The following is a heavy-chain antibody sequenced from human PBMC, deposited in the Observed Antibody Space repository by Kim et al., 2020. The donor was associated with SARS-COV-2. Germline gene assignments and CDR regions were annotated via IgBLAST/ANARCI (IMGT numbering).Heavy chain of an antibody. Sequence: YKDYAVSVKSRITITPDTSKNQFSLQLSSVSPEDTAIYYCVRSYSGTYNSWGQGTLVTVSS. CDR3: VRSYSGTYNS. J-gene: IGHJ4*02. CDR2: YK. V-gene: IGHV6-1*01. D-gene: IGHD1-26*01.